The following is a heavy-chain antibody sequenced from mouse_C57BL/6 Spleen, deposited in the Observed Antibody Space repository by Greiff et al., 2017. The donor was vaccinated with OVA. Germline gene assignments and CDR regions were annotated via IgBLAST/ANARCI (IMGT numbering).Heavy chain of an antibody. Sequence: VKLVESGPGLVQPSQSLSITCTVSGFSLTSYGVHWVRQSPGKGLEWLGVIWRGGSTDYNAAFMSRLSITKDNSKSQVFFKMNSLQADDTAIYYCAKRGDEGYFDVWGTGTTVTVSS. J-gene: IGHJ1*03. D-gene: IGHD3-3*01. CDR1: GFSLTSYG. CDR3: AKRGDEGYFDV. V-gene: IGHV2-5*01. CDR2: IWRGGST.